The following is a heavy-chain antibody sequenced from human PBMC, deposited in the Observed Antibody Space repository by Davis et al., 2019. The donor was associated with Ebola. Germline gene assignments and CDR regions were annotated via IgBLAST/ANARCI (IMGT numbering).Heavy chain of an antibody. Sequence: GESLKISCAASGFTFSSYSMNWVRQAPGKGLEWVSSISSSSSYIYYADSVKGRFTISRDNAKNSLYLQMNSLRAEDTAVYYCAIGYSNYSYYGMDVWGQGTTVTVSS. V-gene: IGHV3-21*01. J-gene: IGHJ6*02. CDR1: GFTFSSYS. CDR2: ISSSSSYI. D-gene: IGHD4-11*01. CDR3: AIGYSNYSYYGMDV.